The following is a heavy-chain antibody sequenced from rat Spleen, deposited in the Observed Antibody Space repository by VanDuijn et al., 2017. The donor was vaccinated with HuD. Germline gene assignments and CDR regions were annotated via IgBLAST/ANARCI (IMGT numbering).Heavy chain of an antibody. J-gene: IGHJ2*01. CDR3: ARHGNRYNSGDGFAY. CDR1: GFTFSNFY. Sequence: EVQLVESGGGLVQPGRSMKVSCAASGFTFSNFYMAWVRQAPKKGLEWVATIRNDGSNSYYRESVKGRFTISRDNAKSTLYLQMDTLRSEDTATYYCARHGNRYNSGDGFAYWGQGVMVTVSS. CDR2: IRNDGSNS. D-gene: IGHD4-3*01. V-gene: IGHV5-25*01.